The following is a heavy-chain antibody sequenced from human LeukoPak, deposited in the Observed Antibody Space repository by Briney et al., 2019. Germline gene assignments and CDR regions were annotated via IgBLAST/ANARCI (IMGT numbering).Heavy chain of an antibody. V-gene: IGHV3-23*01. CDR3: AKTQNYDYGDPFDY. J-gene: IGHJ4*02. CDR1: GFTFSSYA. Sequence: GGSLRLSCAASGFTFSSYAMSWVRQAPRKGLEWVSAISGSGGSTYYADSVKGRSTISRDNSKNTLYLQMNSLRAEDTAVYYCAKTQNYDYGDPFDYWGQGTLVTVSS. CDR2: ISGSGGST. D-gene: IGHD4-17*01.